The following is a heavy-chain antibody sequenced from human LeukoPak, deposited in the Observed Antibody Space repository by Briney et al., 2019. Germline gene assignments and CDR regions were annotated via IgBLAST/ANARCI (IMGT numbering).Heavy chain of an antibody. J-gene: IGHJ6*02. V-gene: IGHV3-23*01. CDR1: GFTFSSYA. CDR3: ARGGRTTWHGMDV. D-gene: IGHD4-17*01. Sequence: GGSLRLSCAASGFTFSSYAMSRVCQAPGKGLEWVSAISGSGGSTYYADSVKGRFTISRDNSKNTLYLQMNSLRAEDTAVYYCARGGRTTWHGMDVWGQGTTVTVSS. CDR2: ISGSGGST.